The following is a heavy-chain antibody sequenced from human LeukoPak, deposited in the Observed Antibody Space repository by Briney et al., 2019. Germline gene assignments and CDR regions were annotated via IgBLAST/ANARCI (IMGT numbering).Heavy chain of an antibody. J-gene: IGHJ4*02. Sequence: SETLSLTCTVSGYSISSGYYWGWIRQPPGKGLEWIGSIYHSGSTYYNPSLKSRVTISVDTSKNQFSLKLSSVTAADTAVYYCARAPYDSSGYSAFFDYWGQGTLVTVSS. CDR3: ARAPYDSSGYSAFFDY. CDR1: GYSISSGYY. CDR2: IYHSGST. V-gene: IGHV4-38-2*02. D-gene: IGHD3-22*01.